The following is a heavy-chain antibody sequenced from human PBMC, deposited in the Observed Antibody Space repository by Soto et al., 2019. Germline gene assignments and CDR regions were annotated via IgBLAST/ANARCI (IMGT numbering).Heavy chain of an antibody. CDR3: AKDLNAFWSGLDY. Sequence: GGSLRLSCAASGFTFSSYWMSWVRQAPGKGLEWVANIKQDGSEKYYVDSVKGRFTISRDNAKNSLYLQMNSLRGDDTAVFYCAKDLNAFWSGLDYWGQGTLVTVSS. V-gene: IGHV3-7*01. CDR2: IKQDGSEK. J-gene: IGHJ4*02. D-gene: IGHD3-3*01. CDR1: GFTFSSYW.